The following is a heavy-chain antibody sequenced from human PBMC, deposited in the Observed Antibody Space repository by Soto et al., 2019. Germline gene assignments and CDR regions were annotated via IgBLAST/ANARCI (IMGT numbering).Heavy chain of an antibody. D-gene: IGHD2-21*02. J-gene: IGHJ4*02. Sequence: GASVKVSCKASGGTFSSYAISWVRQAPGQGLEWMGGIIPIFGTANYAQKFQGRVTITADESTSTAYMELSSLRSEDTAVYYCARGPSSYGGNSEYWGQGPLVTVSS. CDR3: ARGPSSYGGNSEY. CDR1: GGTFSSYA. V-gene: IGHV1-69*13. CDR2: IIPIFGTA.